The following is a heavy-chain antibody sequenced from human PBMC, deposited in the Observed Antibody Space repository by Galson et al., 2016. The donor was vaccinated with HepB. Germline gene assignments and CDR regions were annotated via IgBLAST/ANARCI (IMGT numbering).Heavy chain of an antibody. Sequence: SLRLSCAASGFSFSNSGMSWVRLAPGRGLEWVSGKTRGGDATHYADFVKGRFTISRDNSKNTLYLYMNNLTAGDTAIYYCGKHGGFDYWGQGALVTVSS. J-gene: IGHJ4*02. V-gene: IGHV3-23*01. D-gene: IGHD3-16*01. CDR1: GFSFSNSG. CDR3: GKHGGFDY. CDR2: KTRGGDAT.